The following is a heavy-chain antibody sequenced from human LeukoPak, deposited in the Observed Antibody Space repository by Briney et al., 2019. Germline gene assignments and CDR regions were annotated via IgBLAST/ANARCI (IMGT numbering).Heavy chain of an antibody. D-gene: IGHD2-2*01. CDR2: ISSSSSTI. CDR1: GFTFSSYS. Sequence: GGSLRLSCAASGFTFSSYSMNWVRQAPGKGLEWVSYISSSSSTIYYADSVKGRFTISRDNAKNSLYLQMSSLRAEDTAVYYCARDGLGYCSSTSCRPFDYWGQGTLVTVSS. J-gene: IGHJ4*02. CDR3: ARDGLGYCSSTSCRPFDY. V-gene: IGHV3-48*01.